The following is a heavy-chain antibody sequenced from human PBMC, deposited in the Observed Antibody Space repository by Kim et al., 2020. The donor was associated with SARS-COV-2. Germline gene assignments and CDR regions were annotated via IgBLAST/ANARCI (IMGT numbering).Heavy chain of an antibody. J-gene: IGHJ3*02. Sequence: SETLSLTCTVSGGSISSGDYYWSWIRQPPGKGLEWIGYIYYSGSTYYNPSLKSRVTISVDTSKNQFSLKLSSVTAADTAVYYCARDIVVVPAAIRGAFDIWGQGTMVTVSS. V-gene: IGHV4-30-4*01. CDR1: GGSISSGDYY. CDR3: ARDIVVVPAAIRGAFDI. CDR2: IYYSGST. D-gene: IGHD2-2*01.